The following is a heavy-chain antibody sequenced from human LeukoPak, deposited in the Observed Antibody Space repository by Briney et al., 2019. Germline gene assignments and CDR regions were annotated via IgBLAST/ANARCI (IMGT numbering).Heavy chain of an antibody. V-gene: IGHV1-2*02. D-gene: IGHD1-20*01. Sequence: ASVKVPCKASGYTFTDYYIHWVRQAPEQGLEWMGCIKPNSGGTKYAQTFQGRVTMTGDTSINTAYMELSRLTYDDTAVYYCAGLPRYNWNEPLDYWGQGTLVTVSS. J-gene: IGHJ4*02. CDR1: GYTFTDYY. CDR2: IKPNSGGT. CDR3: AGLPRYNWNEPLDY.